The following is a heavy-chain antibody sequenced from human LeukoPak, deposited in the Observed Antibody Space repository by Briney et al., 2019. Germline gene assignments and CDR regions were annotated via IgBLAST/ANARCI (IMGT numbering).Heavy chain of an antibody. V-gene: IGHV4-59*01. CDR1: GGSISSYY. Sequence: SETLSLTCTVSGGSISSYYWSWIRQPPGKGLEWIGYIYYSGSTSYNPSLKSRVTISVDTSKKQFSLKLSSVTAADTAFYYCARYIVSSPHDVFNIWGQGTMATVS. J-gene: IGHJ3*02. CDR2: IYYSGST. CDR3: ARYIVSSPHDVFNI. D-gene: IGHD2-21*01.